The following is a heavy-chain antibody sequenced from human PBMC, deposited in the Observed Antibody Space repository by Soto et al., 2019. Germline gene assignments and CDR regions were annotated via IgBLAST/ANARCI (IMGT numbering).Heavy chain of an antibody. J-gene: IGHJ6*02. CDR1: GFTFSSYA. Sequence: PGGSLRLSCAASGFTFSSYAMHWVRQAPGKGLEWVAVISYDGSNKYYADSVKGRFTISRDNSKNTLYLQMNSLRAEDTAVYYCARDPIAAHGYYYYYGMDVWGQGTTVTV. CDR2: ISYDGSNK. D-gene: IGHD6-13*01. V-gene: IGHV3-30-3*01. CDR3: ARDPIAAHGYYYYYGMDV.